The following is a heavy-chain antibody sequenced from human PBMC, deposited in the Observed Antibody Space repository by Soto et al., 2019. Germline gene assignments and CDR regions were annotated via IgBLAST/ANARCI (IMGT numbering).Heavy chain of an antibody. J-gene: IGHJ3*02. V-gene: IGHV2-5*02. CDR2: IYWDDDK. D-gene: IGHD3-22*01. CDR3: AHAKMIVVAEDAFDI. Sequence: QITLKESGPTLVKPTQTLTLTCTFSGFSLTTRGVGVGWIRQPPGKALEWLALIYWDDDKRYSPSLKSRLTSXXDXSXXQVVLTMTNMDPVDTATYYCAHAKMIVVAEDAFDIWGQGTMVTVSS. CDR1: GFSLTTRGVG.